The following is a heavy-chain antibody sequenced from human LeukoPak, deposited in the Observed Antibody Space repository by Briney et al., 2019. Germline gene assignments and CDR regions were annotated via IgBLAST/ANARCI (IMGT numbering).Heavy chain of an antibody. CDR2: IYYSGST. J-gene: IGHJ4*02. V-gene: IGHV4-39*07. CDR3: ARSGYDSSGYYFFRY. Sequence: SETLSLTCTVSSGSISSSSYYWGWIRQPPGKGLKWIGSIYYSGSTYYNPSLKSRVTISVDTSKNQFSLKLSSVTAADTAVYYCARSGYDSSGYYFFRYWGQGTLVTVSS. CDR1: SGSISSSSYY. D-gene: IGHD3-22*01.